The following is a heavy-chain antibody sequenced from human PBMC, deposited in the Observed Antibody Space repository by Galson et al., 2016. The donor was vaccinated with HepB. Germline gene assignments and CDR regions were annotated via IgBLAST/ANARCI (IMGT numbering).Heavy chain of an antibody. CDR2: IDTAGDI. D-gene: IGHD3-16*01. V-gene: IGHV3-13*01. CDR1: GFTFSSYD. CDR3: AREYVAPGFWYFDL. J-gene: IGHJ2*01. Sequence: SLRLSCAASGFTFSSYDMHWVRQATGKGLEWVSSIDTAGDIDYSGSGKGRFTISRDNAKNALYLQMNSLRAGDTAVYYCAREYVAPGFWYFDLWGRGTLVTFSS.